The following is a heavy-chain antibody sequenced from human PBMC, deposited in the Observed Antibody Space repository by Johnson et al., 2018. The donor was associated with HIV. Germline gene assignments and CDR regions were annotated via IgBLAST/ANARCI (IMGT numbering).Heavy chain of an antibody. CDR1: GFTVSSNY. D-gene: IGHD6-19*01. V-gene: IGHV3-66*01. CDR3: ARLVAGDAFDI. Sequence: VQLVESGGGVAQPGRSLRLSCAASGFTVSSNYMSWVRQAPGKGLEWVSVIYSGGSTYYADSVKGRFTISRDNSKNTLYLQMNSLRAEDTAVYYCARLVAGDAFDIWGQGTMVTVSS. J-gene: IGHJ3*02. CDR2: IYSGGST.